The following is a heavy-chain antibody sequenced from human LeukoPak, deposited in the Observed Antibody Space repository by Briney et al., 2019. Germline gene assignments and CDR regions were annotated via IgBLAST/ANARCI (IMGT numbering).Heavy chain of an antibody. CDR2: INHSGST. J-gene: IGHJ5*02. Sequence: PSETLSLTCAVYGASFSGYYWSWIRQPPGKGLEWLGEINHSGSTNYNPSLKSRVTISVDTSKNQFSLKLSSVTAADTAVYYCARGPPSIFGVVIWFDPWGQGTLVTVSS. CDR3: ARGPPSIFGVVIWFDP. D-gene: IGHD3-3*01. CDR1: GASFSGYY. V-gene: IGHV4-34*01.